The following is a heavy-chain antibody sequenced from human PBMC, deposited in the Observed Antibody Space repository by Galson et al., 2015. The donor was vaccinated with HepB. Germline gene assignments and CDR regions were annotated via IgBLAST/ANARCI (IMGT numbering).Heavy chain of an antibody. D-gene: IGHD3-3*01. Sequence: SLRLSCAASGFTFRSYGKHWVRQAPGKGLEWVAVISYDENNRNYAESVKGRFTISRDNSKNTVHLQMNSPRAEDTAVYYCAKETRDYDFWSGYSLDCWGQGTLVTVSS. CDR2: ISYDENNR. V-gene: IGHV3-30*18. CDR3: AKETRDYDFWSGYSLDC. J-gene: IGHJ4*02. CDR1: GFTFRSYG.